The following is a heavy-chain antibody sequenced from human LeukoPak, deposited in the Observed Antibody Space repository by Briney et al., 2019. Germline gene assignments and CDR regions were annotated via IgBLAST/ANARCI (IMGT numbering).Heavy chain of an antibody. Sequence: SETLSLTCAVYGGSFSGYYWSWIRQPPGKGLEWIREINHSGSTNYNPSLKSRVTISVDTSKNQFSRKLSSVTAADTAVYCCARAFLLVGNVVVPAAMIGGYGYWGEGALVTVSP. V-gene: IGHV4-34*01. J-gene: IGHJ4*02. CDR3: ARAFLLVGNVVVPAAMIGGYGY. CDR2: INHSGST. CDR1: GGSFSGYY. D-gene: IGHD2-2*01.